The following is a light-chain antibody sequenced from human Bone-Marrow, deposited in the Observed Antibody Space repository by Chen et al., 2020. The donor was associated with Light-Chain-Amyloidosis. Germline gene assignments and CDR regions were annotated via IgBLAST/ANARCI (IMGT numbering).Light chain of an antibody. CDR2: EDK. CDR1: KLGGRY. V-gene: IGLV3-1*01. Sequence: SYELTQPPSVSVSPGQTASITCSGDKLGGRYTYWYKLKSGQSPVLGIYEDKKRPSGIPERFSGSNSGNTATLTISGTQPMDEADYYCQAWDRSTVIFGGGTKLTVL. J-gene: IGLJ2*01. CDR3: QAWDRSTVI.